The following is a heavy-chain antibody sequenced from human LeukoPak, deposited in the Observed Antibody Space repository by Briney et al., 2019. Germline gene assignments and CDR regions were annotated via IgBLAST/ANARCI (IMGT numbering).Heavy chain of an antibody. CDR1: GYTFTGYY. D-gene: IGHD3-10*01. Sequence: GASVKVSCMTSGYTFTGYYIHWVRQAPGQGLEWMGWIKPNDGGTNYAQKLQGRVTMTRDTSISTAYMELSRLRSDDTAVYYCARDDGVITMVRHPDAFDIWGQGTMVTVSS. J-gene: IGHJ3*02. CDR3: ARDDGVITMVRHPDAFDI. V-gene: IGHV1-2*02. CDR2: IKPNDGGT.